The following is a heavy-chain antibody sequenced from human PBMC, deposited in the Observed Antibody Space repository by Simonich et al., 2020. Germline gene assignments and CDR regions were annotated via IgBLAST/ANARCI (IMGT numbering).Heavy chain of an antibody. J-gene: IGHJ3*02. CDR2: INPNRGGT. CDR1: GYTFTGYY. V-gene: IGHV1-2*02. CDR3: ARGPRTLNWGREAFDI. Sequence: QVQLVQSGAEVKKPGASVKVSCKASGYTFTGYYMHWVRQAPGQGLERMGWINPNRGGTNYEQKFQGRATRTRDTSSSTAYMELSRLRSDDTAVYYCARGPRTLNWGREAFDIWGQGTMVTVSS. D-gene: IGHD7-27*01.